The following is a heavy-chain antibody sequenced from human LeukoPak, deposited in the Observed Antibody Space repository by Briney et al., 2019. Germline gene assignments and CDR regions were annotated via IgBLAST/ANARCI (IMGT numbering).Heavy chain of an antibody. V-gene: IGHV3-7*03. CDR1: GFTFSSYW. D-gene: IGHD3-22*01. CDR2: IKKDGSEK. J-gene: IGHJ6*03. CDR3: TRFYDSSGSYYYYYMDV. Sequence: GGSLRLSCAASGFTFSSYWMSWVRQAPGKGLEWVANIKKDGSEKYYVDSVKGRFTISRDNAKNSLYLQMNSLRAEDTAVYYCTRFYDSSGSYYYYYMDVWGKGTAVTVSS.